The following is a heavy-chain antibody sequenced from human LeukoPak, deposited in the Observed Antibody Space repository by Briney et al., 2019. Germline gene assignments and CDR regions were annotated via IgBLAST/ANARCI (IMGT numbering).Heavy chain of an antibody. CDR1: GYTFTSYY. CDR2: INPSGGST. Sequence: ASVKVSCKASGYTFTSYYMHWVRQAPGQGLEWMGIINPSGGSTSYAQEFQGRVTMTRDTSTSTVYMELSSLRSEDTAVYYCARVGYYYDSSGYYGAFDIWGQGTMVTVSS. V-gene: IGHV1-46*03. CDR3: ARVGYYYDSSGYYGAFDI. J-gene: IGHJ3*02. D-gene: IGHD3-22*01.